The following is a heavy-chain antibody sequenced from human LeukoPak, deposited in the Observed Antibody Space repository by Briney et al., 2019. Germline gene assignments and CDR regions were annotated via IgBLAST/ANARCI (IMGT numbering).Heavy chain of an antibody. CDR3: ARTLGSSGGTDY. CDR1: GVSISSYY. Sequence: PSETLSLTCSVSGVSISSYYWSWIRQPPGKGLEWIGYIFYTGSPNYNPSLKSRVTISVDTSKNQFSLNLSSVTAADTAVYHCARTLGSSGGTDYWGQGTLVTVSS. V-gene: IGHV4-59*08. J-gene: IGHJ4*02. CDR2: IFYTGSP. D-gene: IGHD6-19*01.